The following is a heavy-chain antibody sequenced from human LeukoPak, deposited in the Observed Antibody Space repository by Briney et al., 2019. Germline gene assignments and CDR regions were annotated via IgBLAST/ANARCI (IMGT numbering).Heavy chain of an antibody. CDR2: IRYDGSNK. CDR1: GFTFSSYG. V-gene: IGHV3-30*02. CDR3: AKDRIAAAGYNWFDP. D-gene: IGHD6-13*01. J-gene: IGHJ5*02. Sequence: TGRSLRLSCAASGFTFSSYGMHWVRQAPGKGLEWVAFIRYDGSNKYYADSVKGRFTISRDNSKNTLYLQMNSLRAEDTAVYYCAKDRIAAAGYNWFDPWGQGTLVTVSS.